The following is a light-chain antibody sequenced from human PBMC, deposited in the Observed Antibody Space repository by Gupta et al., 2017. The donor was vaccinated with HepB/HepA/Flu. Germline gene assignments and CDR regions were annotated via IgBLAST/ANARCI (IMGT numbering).Light chain of an antibody. Sequence: QSALTQPVSVSGSPGQSITISCTWTSSDIGTYDFVSWYQQHPGKPHNLMIYEVTKSPSGVATRFSGSKSGNTASLTISGLQAEDAAGYHCCSYAGSETLVFGGGTKLTVL. CDR1: SSDIGTYDF. CDR3: CSYAGSETLV. J-gene: IGLJ3*02. V-gene: IGLV2-23*02. CDR2: EVT.